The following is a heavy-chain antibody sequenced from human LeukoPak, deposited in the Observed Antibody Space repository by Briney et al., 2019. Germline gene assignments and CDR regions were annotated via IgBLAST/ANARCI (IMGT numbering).Heavy chain of an antibody. CDR2: INPNSGGT. D-gene: IGHD6-19*01. Sequence: ASVKVSCKVSGYTLTELSMHWVRQAPGQGLEWMGWINPNSGGTNYAQKFQGRVTMTRDTSISTAYMELSRLRSDDTAVYYCARVGAVGTFDYWGQGTLVTVSS. CDR3: ARVGAVGTFDY. J-gene: IGHJ4*02. CDR1: GYTLTELS. V-gene: IGHV1-2*02.